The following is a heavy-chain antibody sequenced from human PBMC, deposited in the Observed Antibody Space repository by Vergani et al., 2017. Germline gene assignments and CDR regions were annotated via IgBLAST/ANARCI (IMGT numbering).Heavy chain of an antibody. CDR3: ARGGGAIFGVVDY. V-gene: IGHV3-53*02. J-gene: IGHJ4*02. CDR1: GFSVSSNY. D-gene: IGHD3-3*01. Sequence: EVQLVETGGGLIQPGGSLRLSCAASGFSVSSNYMSWVRQAPGKGLEWVSVIYSGGSTYYADSVKGRITISRDNSKNTLYLQMNSLRAEDTAVYYCARGGGAIFGVVDYWGQGTLVTVSS. CDR2: IYSGGST.